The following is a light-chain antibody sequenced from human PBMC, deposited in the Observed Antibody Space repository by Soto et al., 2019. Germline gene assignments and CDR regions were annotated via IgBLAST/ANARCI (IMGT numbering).Light chain of an antibody. J-gene: IGKJ4*01. V-gene: IGKV3-15*01. Sequence: EIVMTQSPVILSVSPGERATLSYRASQSVSSSYLAWYQQKPGQAPRLLIFGASTRAAGIPARFSGSGSGTEFTLTISSLQSEDFAVYYCQQYSNWPLTFGGGTKVDI. CDR3: QQYSNWPLT. CDR2: GAS. CDR1: QSVSSSY.